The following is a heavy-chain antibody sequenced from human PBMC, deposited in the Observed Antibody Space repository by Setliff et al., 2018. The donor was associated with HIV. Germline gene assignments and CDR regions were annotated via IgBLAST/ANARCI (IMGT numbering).Heavy chain of an antibody. CDR1: GGSFITYY. CDR3: ARARITMTGGRLEPYAFDR. V-gene: IGHV4-4*07. Sequence: PSETLSLTCTVSGGSFITYYWSWIRQPAGEGLEYIGRVHSTGTTIYNPSLKRRVTMSVDTSKNQLSLKLRSVTAADTAVYYCARARITMTGGRLEPYAFDRWGQGTKVTVSS. CDR2: VHSTGTT. D-gene: IGHD3-22*01. J-gene: IGHJ3*01.